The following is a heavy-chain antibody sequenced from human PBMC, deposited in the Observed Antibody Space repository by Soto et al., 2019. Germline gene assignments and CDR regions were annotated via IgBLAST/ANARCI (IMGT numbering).Heavy chain of an antibody. Sequence: EVQLVESGGGLVQPGRSLRLSCAASGFTFDDYAMHWVRQAPGKGLEWVSGISWNSGSIGYADSVKGRFTISRDNAKNCLYLQITSFRAEDTASYYCAKGPAKELYYYYCMDFSGQGTTVTVSS. CDR2: ISWNSGSI. D-gene: IGHD1-7*01. CDR1: GFTFDDYA. J-gene: IGHJ6*02. CDR3: AKGPAKELYYYYCMDF. V-gene: IGHV3-9*01.